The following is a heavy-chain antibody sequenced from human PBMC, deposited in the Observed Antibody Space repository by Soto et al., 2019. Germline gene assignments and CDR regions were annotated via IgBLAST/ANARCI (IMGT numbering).Heavy chain of an antibody. CDR1: GDTFSSYI. J-gene: IGHJ6*02. CDR3: ARRRYCGYDCYHKHYYGMDV. Sequence: QVQLVQSGAEVKKPGSSVRVSCRSSGDTFSSYIVNWLRLAPGRGLEWMGRVIPVLTTTDYAQNFRGRVTISADRSTYTHYXXLSSLRSDDTAVYYCARRRYCGYDCYHKHYYGMDVWGQGSLVTVAS. V-gene: IGHV1-69*08. CDR2: VIPVLTTT. D-gene: IGHD2-21*02.